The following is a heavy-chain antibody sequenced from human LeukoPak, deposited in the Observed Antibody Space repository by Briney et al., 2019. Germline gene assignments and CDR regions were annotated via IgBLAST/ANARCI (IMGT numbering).Heavy chain of an antibody. CDR1: GGSISSSNW. CDR3: ARVGYSYVAFDI. Sequence: PSETLSLTCAVSGGSISSSNWWSWVRQPPGKGLEWIGEIYHTGNINYNPSLKSRVTISVDKSKNQFSLKLSSVTAADTAVYYCARVGYSYVAFDIWGQGTVVTVSS. V-gene: IGHV4-4*02. J-gene: IGHJ3*02. CDR2: IYHTGNI. D-gene: IGHD5-18*01.